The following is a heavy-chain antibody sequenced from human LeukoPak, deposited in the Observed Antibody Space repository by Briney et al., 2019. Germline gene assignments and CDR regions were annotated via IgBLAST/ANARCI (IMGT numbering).Heavy chain of an antibody. CDR1: GFTFSSYW. D-gene: IGHD3-16*01. Sequence: GGSLRLSCAASGFTFSSYWMNWARQAPGKGLEWVASINHNGNVNYYVDSVKGRFTISRDNAKNSLYLQMSNLRAEDTAVYFCGGGGGLDVWAKGPRSPSP. J-gene: IGHJ6*02. CDR2: INHNGNVN. CDR3: GGGGGLDV. V-gene: IGHV3-7*03.